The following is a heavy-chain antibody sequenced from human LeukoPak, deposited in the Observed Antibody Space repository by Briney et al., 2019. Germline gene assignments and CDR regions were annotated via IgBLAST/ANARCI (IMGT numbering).Heavy chain of an antibody. D-gene: IGHD3-10*01. Sequence: SVKVSCKASGGTFSSYAISWVRQAPGQGLEWMGRIIPIFGTANYAQKFQGRVTITTDESTSAAYMELSSLRSEDTAVYYCASYYYGSGSYLGYWGQGTLVTVSS. V-gene: IGHV1-69*05. J-gene: IGHJ4*02. CDR1: GGTFSSYA. CDR2: IIPIFGTA. CDR3: ASYYYGSGSYLGY.